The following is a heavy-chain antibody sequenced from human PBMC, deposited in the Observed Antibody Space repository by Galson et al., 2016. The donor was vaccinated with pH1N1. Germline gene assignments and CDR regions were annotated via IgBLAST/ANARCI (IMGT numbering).Heavy chain of an antibody. J-gene: IGHJ6*03. CDR2: ISGYNGNT. CDR3: AKGTLPGYCDY. D-gene: IGHD3-9*01. Sequence: SVKVSCKASGYMFSTYGINWVRKAPGQGPEWMGRISGYNGNTIYAQKFQARISMTIDKSTSTVYMDLRSLRFDDTAVYYCAKGTLPGYCDYWGNGTTVIVSS. V-gene: IGHV1-18*01. CDR1: GYMFSTYG.